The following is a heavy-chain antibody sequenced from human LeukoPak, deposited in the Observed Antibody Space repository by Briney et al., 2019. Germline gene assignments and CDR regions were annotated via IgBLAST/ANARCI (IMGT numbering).Heavy chain of an antibody. CDR3: ARMVYDSSGYYYYYYYMDV. CDR2: IYYSGST. J-gene: IGHJ6*03. V-gene: IGHV4-38-2*01. D-gene: IGHD3-22*01. CDR1: GFTFSTYG. Sequence: GSLRLSCGASGFTFSTYGMSWVRQAPGKGLEWIGSIYYSGSTYYNPSLKSRVTISVDTSKNQFSLKLSSVTAADTAVYYCARMVYDSSGYYYYYYYMDVWGKGTTVTVSS.